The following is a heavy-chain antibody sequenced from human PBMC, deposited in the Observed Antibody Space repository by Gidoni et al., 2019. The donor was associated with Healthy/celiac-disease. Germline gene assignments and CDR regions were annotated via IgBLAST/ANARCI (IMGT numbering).Heavy chain of an antibody. CDR1: GGPFSRYA. D-gene: IGHD3-3*01. Sequence: QVQLVQSGAEVTTPGSSVKVSCKAAGGPFSRYAISWVRQAPGQGLEWLGRIIPILGIANYAQKFQGRVTITADKYTSTAYMELSSLRSEDTAVYYCARGSLSDDFWSGYLFDYWGQGTLVTVSS. CDR2: IIPILGIA. J-gene: IGHJ4*02. CDR3: ARGSLSDDFWSGYLFDY. V-gene: IGHV1-69*04.